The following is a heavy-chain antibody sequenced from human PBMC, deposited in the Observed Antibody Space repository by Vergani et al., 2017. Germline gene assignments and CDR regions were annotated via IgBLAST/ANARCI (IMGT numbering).Heavy chain of an antibody. CDR2: ISSSSSYI. J-gene: IGHJ5*02. V-gene: IGHV3-21*01. Sequence: EVQLVESGGGLVKPGGSLRLSCAASGFTSSSYSMNWVRQAPGKGLEWVSSISSSSSYIYYADSVKGRFTISRDNAKNSLYLQRNSLRAEDTAVYYCARDPRARPDPWGQGTLVTVSS. CDR1: GFTSSSYS. CDR3: ARDPRARPDP.